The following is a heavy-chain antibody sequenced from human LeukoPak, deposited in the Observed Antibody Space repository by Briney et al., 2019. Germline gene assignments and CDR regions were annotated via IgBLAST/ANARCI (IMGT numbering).Heavy chain of an antibody. V-gene: IGHV4-59*01. CDR2: IYYSGST. CDR3: ARVGLRQLVRTIDAFDI. CDR1: GGSISSYY. D-gene: IGHD6-6*01. J-gene: IGHJ3*02. Sequence: SSETLSLTCTVSGGSISSYYWSWIRQPPGKGLEWIGYIYYSGSTNYNPSLKSRVTISVDTSKNQFSLKLSSVTAADTAVYYCARVGLRQLVRTIDAFDIWGQGTMVTVSS.